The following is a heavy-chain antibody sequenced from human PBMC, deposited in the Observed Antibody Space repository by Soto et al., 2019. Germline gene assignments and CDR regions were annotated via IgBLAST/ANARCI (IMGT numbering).Heavy chain of an antibody. J-gene: IGHJ5*02. CDR3: AQSSTVRRGGSCSSIEHWVDP. V-gene: IGHV1-2*02. CDR1: GYTFTGYY. Sequence: GASVKVSCKASGYTFTGYYIPWVRQAPGQGLEWMGWLNPNSGGKNSAQKFQGRVTMTRDPSISTAYMELSRLRSDDTAVYYCAQSSTVRRGGSCSSIEHWVDPVGQGTPVTASS. CDR2: LNPNSGGK. D-gene: IGHD2-15*01.